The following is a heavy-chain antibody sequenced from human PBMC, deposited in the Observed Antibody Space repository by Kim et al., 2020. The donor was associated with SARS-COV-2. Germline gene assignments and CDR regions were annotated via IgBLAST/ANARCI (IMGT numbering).Heavy chain of an antibody. CDR1: GGSFSGYY. J-gene: IGHJ5*02. CDR3: ARGPRSGWYKRGFDP. CDR2: INHSGST. D-gene: IGHD6-19*01. V-gene: IGHV4-34*01. Sequence: SETLSLTCAVYGGSFSGYYWSWIRQPPGKGLEWIGEINHSGSTNYNPSLKSRVTISVDTSKNQFSLKLSSVTAADTAVYYCARGPRSGWYKRGFDPWGQGTLVTVSS.